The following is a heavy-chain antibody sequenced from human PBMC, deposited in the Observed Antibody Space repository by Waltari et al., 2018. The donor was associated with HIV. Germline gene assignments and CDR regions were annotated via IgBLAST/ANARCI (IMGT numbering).Heavy chain of an antibody. CDR2: ISGSGVST. CDR1: GFTFSSYA. Sequence: EVQLLESGGGLVQPGGSLILSCAASGFTFSSYAMSWVRQAPGKGLEWVSTISGSGVSTYYADSGKGRFTISRDNSKNTLYLQMNSLRVEDTAVYYCAKDTRYSGYDEGWGQGTLVTVSS. CDR3: AKDTRYSGYDEG. J-gene: IGHJ4*02. D-gene: IGHD5-12*01. V-gene: IGHV3-23*01.